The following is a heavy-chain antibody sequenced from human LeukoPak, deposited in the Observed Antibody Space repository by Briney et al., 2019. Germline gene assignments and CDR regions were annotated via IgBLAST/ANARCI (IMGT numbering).Heavy chain of an antibody. CDR1: GFTFSSYE. CDR3: ARSYEYYLGSGYGMDL. D-gene: IGHD3-10*01. CDR2: ISSGGTTI. Sequence: GGSLRLSCAASGFTFSSYEMNWVRQAPGKGLEGVSYISSGGTTIYYADSVKGRFTISRDNDRNSLYLQMNSQSAEDTAVYHCARSYEYYLGSGYGMDLWAQGTTVTVSS. V-gene: IGHV3-48*03. J-gene: IGHJ6*02.